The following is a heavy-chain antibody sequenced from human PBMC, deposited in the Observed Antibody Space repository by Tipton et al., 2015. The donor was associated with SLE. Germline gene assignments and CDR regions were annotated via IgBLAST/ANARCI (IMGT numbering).Heavy chain of an antibody. CDR3: ARQDSGNYYPFDY. J-gene: IGHJ4*02. D-gene: IGHD1-26*01. Sequence: LRLSCTVSGGSISSYYWSWIRQPPGKGLEWIGYIYYSGSTNYNPSLKSRVTISVDTSKNQFSLKLPSVTAADPAVYYWARQDSGNYYPFDYWGQGTLVTVSS. CDR1: GGSISSYY. V-gene: IGHV4-59*08. CDR2: IYYSGST.